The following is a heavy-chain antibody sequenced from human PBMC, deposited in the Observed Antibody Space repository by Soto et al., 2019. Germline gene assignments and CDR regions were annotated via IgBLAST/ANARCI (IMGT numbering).Heavy chain of an antibody. J-gene: IGHJ3*02. CDR1: GYTFTSYD. CDR2: MNPNSGNT. Sequence: ASVKVSFKASGYTFTSYDINWVRQATGQGLEWMGWMNPNSGNTGYAQKFQGRVTMTRNTSISTAYMELSSLRSEDTAVYYCARDKRYNWNDARAFDIWGQGTMVTVSS. V-gene: IGHV1-8*01. CDR3: ARDKRYNWNDARAFDI. D-gene: IGHD1-1*01.